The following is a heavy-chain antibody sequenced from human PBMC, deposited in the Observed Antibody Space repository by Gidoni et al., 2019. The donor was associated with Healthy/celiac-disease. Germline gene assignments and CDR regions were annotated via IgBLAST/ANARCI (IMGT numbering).Heavy chain of an antibody. V-gene: IGHV3-30*18. J-gene: IGHJ6*02. Sequence: QVQLVESGGGVVQPGRSLRLSCAASGFTFSSYGMHWVRQAPGKGLEWVAVISYDGSNKYYADSVKGRFTISRDNSKNTLYLQMNSLRAEDTAVYYCAKVLGTTYYYGMDVWGQGTTVTVSS. CDR2: ISYDGSNK. D-gene: IGHD1-1*01. CDR3: AKVLGTTYYYGMDV. CDR1: GFTFSSYG.